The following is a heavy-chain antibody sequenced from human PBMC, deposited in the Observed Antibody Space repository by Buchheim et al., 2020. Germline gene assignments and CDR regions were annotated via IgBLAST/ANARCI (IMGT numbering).Heavy chain of an antibody. CDR1: GGSIRSYY. CDR3: ARGESTRGVREYYYYYYMDV. CDR2: IYDSGST. D-gene: IGHD4/OR15-4a*01. Sequence: QVQLQESGPGLVKPSETLSLTCTVSGGSIRSYYWNWIRQPPGKGLEWIAYIYDSGSTNYNPSLKSRVSISLDTSKNQFSLKLSSVTAADTAVYYCARGESTRGVREYYYYYYMDVWGKGTT. V-gene: IGHV4-59*01. J-gene: IGHJ6*03.